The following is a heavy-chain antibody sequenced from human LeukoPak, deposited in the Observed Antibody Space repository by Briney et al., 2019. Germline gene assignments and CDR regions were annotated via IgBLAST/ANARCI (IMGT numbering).Heavy chain of an antibody. Sequence: SQTLSLTCAVSGGSISSGGYSWSWIRQPPGKGLEWIGYIYHSGSTYYNPSLKSRVTISVDRSKNQFSPKLSSVTAADTAVYYCARVSGRIDYWGQGTLVTVSS. CDR3: ARVSGRIDY. CDR1: GGSISSGGYS. D-gene: IGHD7-27*01. V-gene: IGHV4-30-2*01. J-gene: IGHJ4*02. CDR2: IYHSGST.